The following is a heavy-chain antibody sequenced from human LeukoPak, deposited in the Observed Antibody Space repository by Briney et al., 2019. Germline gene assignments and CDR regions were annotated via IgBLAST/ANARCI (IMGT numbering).Heavy chain of an antibody. V-gene: IGHV4-31*03. Sequence: PSETLSLTCTVSGGSISSGGYYWSWIRQHPGKGLEWIGYIYYSGSTYYNPSLKSRVTISVDTSKNQFSLKLSSVTAADTAVYYCAKVPTHFDQMYSSGHSFDYWGQGTLVTVSS. CDR3: AKVPTHFDQMYSSGHSFDY. CDR1: GGSISSGGYY. D-gene: IGHD6-19*01. CDR2: IYYSGST. J-gene: IGHJ4*02.